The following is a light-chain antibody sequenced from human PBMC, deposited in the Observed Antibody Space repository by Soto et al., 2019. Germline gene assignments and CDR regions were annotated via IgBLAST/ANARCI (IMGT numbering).Light chain of an antibody. V-gene: IGLV2-11*01. J-gene: IGLJ2*01. Sequence: QSALTQPRSVSGSPGQSVTISCTGTSSDVGGYNYVSWCQQHPGKAPILMIYDVSKRPSGVPDRFSGSKSGNTASLTISGLQAEDEADYYCCSYAGSYTVVFGGGTKLTVL. CDR2: DVS. CDR3: CSYAGSYTVV. CDR1: SSDVGGYNY.